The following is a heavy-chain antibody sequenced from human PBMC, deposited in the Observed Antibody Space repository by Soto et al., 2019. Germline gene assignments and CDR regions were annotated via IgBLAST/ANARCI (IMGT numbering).Heavy chain of an antibody. Sequence: GGSLRLSCAASGFTFSSYAMHWVRQAPGKGLEWVAVISYDGSNKYYADSVKGRFTISRDNSKNTLYLQMNSLRAEDTAVYYCARDISPQDIVLMVYAIHWGFDYWGQGTLVTVSS. CDR3: ARDISPQDIVLMVYAIHWGFDY. J-gene: IGHJ4*02. D-gene: IGHD2-8*01. V-gene: IGHV3-30-3*01. CDR1: GFTFSSYA. CDR2: ISYDGSNK.